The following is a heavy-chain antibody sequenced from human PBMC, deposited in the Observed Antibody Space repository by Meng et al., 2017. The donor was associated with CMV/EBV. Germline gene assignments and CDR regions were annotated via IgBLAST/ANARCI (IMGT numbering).Heavy chain of an antibody. CDR2: IRYDGDNR. CDR1: GFTFSDYY. Sequence: GESLKISCAASGFTFSDYYMNWVRQAPGKGLEWVAFIRYDGDNRYYADSVKGRFTISRDNSKNTLYLQMNSLRTEDTAVYYCAKDGSLGRKIVVPAVTPVCPDSWGQGTLVTVSS. D-gene: IGHD2-2*02. J-gene: IGHJ4*02. CDR3: AKDGSLGRKIVVPAVTPVCPDS. V-gene: IGHV3-30*02.